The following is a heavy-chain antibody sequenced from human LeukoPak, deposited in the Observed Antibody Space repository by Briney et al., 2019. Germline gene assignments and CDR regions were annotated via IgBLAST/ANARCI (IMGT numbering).Heavy chain of an antibody. CDR2: FDPEDGET. V-gene: IGHV1-24*01. CDR3: AVAAADYYYYGMDV. CDR1: GYTLTELS. D-gene: IGHD6-13*01. Sequence: ASVKVSCKVSGYTLTELSMHWVRQAPGKGLEWVGGFDPEDGETIYAQKFQGRVTMTEDTSTDTAYMELSSLRSEDTAVYYCAVAAADYYYYGMDVWGQGTTVTVSS. J-gene: IGHJ6*02.